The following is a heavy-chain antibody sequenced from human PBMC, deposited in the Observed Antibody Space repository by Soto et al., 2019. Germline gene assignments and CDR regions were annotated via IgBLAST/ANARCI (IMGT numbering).Heavy chain of an antibody. J-gene: IGHJ6*02. V-gene: IGHV4-39*01. CDR1: GGSISSSSYY. CDR2: IYYSGST. CDR3: ARQPMVRGLDYYYYGMDV. D-gene: IGHD3-10*01. Sequence: SETLSLTCTVSGGSISSSSYYWGWIRQPPGKGLEWIGSIYYSGSTYYNPSLKSRVTISVDTSKNQFSLKLSSVTAADTAVYYFARQPMVRGLDYYYYGMDVWGQGTTVTVSS.